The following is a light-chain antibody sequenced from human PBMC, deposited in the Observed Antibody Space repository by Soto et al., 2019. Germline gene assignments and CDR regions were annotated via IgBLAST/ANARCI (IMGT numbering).Light chain of an antibody. CDR3: QSYDSSLSGWV. CDR2: GNS. V-gene: IGLV1-40*01. CDR1: SSNIGAGYD. Sequence: QSVPTQPPSVSGAPGQRVTISCTGSSSNIGAGYDVHWYQQLPGTAPKLLIYGNSNRPSGVPDRFSGPKSGTSASLAITGLQAEDEADYYCQSYDSSLSGWVFGGGTKLTVL. J-gene: IGLJ3*02.